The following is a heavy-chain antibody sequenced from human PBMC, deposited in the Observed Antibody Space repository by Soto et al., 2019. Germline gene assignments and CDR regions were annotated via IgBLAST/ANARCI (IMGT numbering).Heavy chain of an antibody. J-gene: IGHJ4*02. CDR2: MSPKNGDV. V-gene: IGHV1-8*02. D-gene: IGHD3-3*01. CDR1: GYSFSNFD. Sequence: QVRLVQSGTEVKKPGASVKVSCMVSGYSFSNFDINWVRQATGQGLEWMGWMSPKNGDVGYAQKFQGRVTMTSNNSINTAYMALNNLRPEYTAVYYCVRPWRYWGQGSPVTV. CDR3: VRPWRY.